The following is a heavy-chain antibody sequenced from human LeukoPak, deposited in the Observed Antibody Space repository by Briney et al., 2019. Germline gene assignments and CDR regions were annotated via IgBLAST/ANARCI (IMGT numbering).Heavy chain of an antibody. V-gene: IGHV4-34*01. D-gene: IGHD3-16*01. J-gene: IGHJ6*03. CDR1: GGSFSGYY. CDR3: ARGAQSWGGYYYYMDV. Sequence: SETLSLTCAVYGGSFSGYYWNWIRQPPGKGLEWIGEINHSGSTNYNPSLKSRVTISVDTSKNQFSLKLSSVTAADTAVYYCARGAQSWGGYYYYMDVWGKGTTVTVSS. CDR2: INHSGST.